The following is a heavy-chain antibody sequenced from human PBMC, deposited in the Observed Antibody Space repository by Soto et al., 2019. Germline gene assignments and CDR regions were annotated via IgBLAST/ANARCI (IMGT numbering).Heavy chain of an antibody. Sequence: PSETLSLTCTVSGGSISSGGYYWSWIRQHPGKGLEWIGYIYYSGSTYYNPSLKSRVTISVDTSKNQFSLKLSSVTAADTAVYYCARGGGKITIFGVVIISGPDYCGQGTLVTVSS. CDR3: ARGGGKITIFGVVIISGPDY. CDR2: IYYSGST. J-gene: IGHJ4*02. D-gene: IGHD3-3*01. V-gene: IGHV4-31*03. CDR1: GGSISSGGYY.